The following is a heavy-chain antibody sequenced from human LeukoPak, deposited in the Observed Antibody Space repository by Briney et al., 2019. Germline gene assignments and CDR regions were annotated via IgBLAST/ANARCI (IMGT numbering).Heavy chain of an antibody. CDR2: ISGRGGST. V-gene: IGHV3-23*01. CDR1: GFTFRNYA. J-gene: IGHJ4*02. Sequence: PGGSLRLSCAASGFTFRNYAMSWVRQAPGKGLEWVSGISGRGGSTYHADSVKGRFTISRDNSKNTLYLQMNSLRAEDTAIYYCAKDRLNDFWSVPDFWGQGTLVTVSS. D-gene: IGHD3-3*01. CDR3: AKDRLNDFWSVPDF.